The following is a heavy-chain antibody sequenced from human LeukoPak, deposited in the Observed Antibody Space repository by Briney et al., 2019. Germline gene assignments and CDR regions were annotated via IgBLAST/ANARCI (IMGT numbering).Heavy chain of an antibody. CDR3: AKGEYYYDSSGYYYERHAFDI. Sequence: PGGSLRLSCAASGFTFSSYAMSWVRQAPGKGPEWVSAISGSGGSTYYADSVKGRFTISRDNSKNTLYLQMNSLRAEDTAVYYCAKGEYYYDSSGYYYERHAFDIWGQGTMVTVSS. V-gene: IGHV3-23*01. CDR2: ISGSGGST. CDR1: GFTFSSYA. D-gene: IGHD3-22*01. J-gene: IGHJ3*02.